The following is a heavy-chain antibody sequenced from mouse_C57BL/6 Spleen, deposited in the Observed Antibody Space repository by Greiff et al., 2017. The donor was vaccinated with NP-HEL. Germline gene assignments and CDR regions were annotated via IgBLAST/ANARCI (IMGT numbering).Heavy chain of an antibody. V-gene: IGHV1-69*01. D-gene: IGHD1-1*01. CDR3: ARDIYYGSSHWYFDV. J-gene: IGHJ1*03. Sequence: QVQLQQSGAELVMPGASVKLSCKASGYTFTSYWMHWVKQRPGQGLEWIGEIDPSDSYTNYNQKFKGKSTLTVDKSSSTAYMQLSSLTSEDSAVYYCARDIYYGSSHWYFDVWGTGTTVTVSS. CDR1: GYTFTSYW. CDR2: IDPSDSYT.